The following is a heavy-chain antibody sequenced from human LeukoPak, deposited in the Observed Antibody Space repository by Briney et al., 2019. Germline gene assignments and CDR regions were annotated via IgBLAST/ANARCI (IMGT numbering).Heavy chain of an antibody. V-gene: IGHV4-31*03. CDR3: ARGGPGRYYDILTGYSEPGGYYFDY. Sequence: SETLSLTCTVSGGSISSGGYYWSWIRQHPGKGLEWIGYIYYSGSTYYNPSLKSRVTISVDTSKNQFSLKLSSVTAADTAVYYCARGGPGRYYDILTGYSEPGGYYFDYWGQGTLVTVSS. D-gene: IGHD3-9*01. CDR1: GGSISSGGYY. CDR2: IYYSGST. J-gene: IGHJ4*02.